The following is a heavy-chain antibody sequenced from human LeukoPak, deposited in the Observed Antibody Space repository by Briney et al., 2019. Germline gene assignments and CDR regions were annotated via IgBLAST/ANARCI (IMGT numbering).Heavy chain of an antibody. CDR1: GFTFSSYG. Sequence: GGSLRLSCAASGFTFSSYGMHWVRQAPGKGPEWVAVISYDGSNKYYADSVKGRFTISRDNSKNTLYLQMNSLRAEDTAVYYCAKARWEFFDYWGQGTLVTVSS. D-gene: IGHD1-26*01. V-gene: IGHV3-30*18. CDR2: ISYDGSNK. CDR3: AKARWEFFDY. J-gene: IGHJ4*02.